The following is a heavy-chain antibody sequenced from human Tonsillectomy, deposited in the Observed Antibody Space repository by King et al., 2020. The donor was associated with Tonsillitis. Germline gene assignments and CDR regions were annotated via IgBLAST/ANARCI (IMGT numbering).Heavy chain of an antibody. J-gene: IGHJ3*02. V-gene: IGHV3-30*18. Sequence: VQLVESGGGVVQPGRSLRLSCEASGFTFSNYGMHWVRQAPGKGLEWVAVISYDGSYEYYADSVKGRFTISRDSSKNTVYLQMNSLRTEDTAVYYCAKVARSWYDDDAFDIWGQGTMVTVSS. CDR3: AKVARSWYDDDAFDI. D-gene: IGHD6-13*01. CDR1: GFTFSNYG. CDR2: ISYDGSYE.